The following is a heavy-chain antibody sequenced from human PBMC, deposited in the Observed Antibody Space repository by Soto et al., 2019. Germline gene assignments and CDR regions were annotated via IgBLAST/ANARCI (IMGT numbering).Heavy chain of an antibody. CDR3: ARVLSSDSTGFRGYDL. CDR2: FIPIFVSA. J-gene: IGHJ4*02. D-gene: IGHD3-22*01. Sequence: QVHLVQSGAEVKKPGSSVKVSCKASGGTVSSYAITWVRQAPGKGLEWMGVFIPIFVSAHYAQKFQGRVTITADESTSTAYMELSGLRSEDTAIYYCARVLSSDSTGFRGYDLWGQGTLVTVSS. CDR1: GGTVSSYA. V-gene: IGHV1-69*01.